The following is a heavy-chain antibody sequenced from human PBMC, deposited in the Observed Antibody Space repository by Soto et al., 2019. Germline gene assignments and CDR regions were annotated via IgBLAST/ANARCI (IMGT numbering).Heavy chain of an antibody. J-gene: IGHJ6*02. V-gene: IGHV4-30-2*01. CDR1: GGSISSSGYS. D-gene: IGHD3-3*01. CDR2: IYHSGST. Sequence: SQTPSLTSAVSGGSISSSGYSWSWIRQPPGKGLEWIGYIYHSGSTYYSPSLKSRVTISVDRSKNQFSLKLTSVTAADTAVYYCARERDYDFFSGQNLSYDGMDVWGQLSPVT. CDR3: ARERDYDFFSGQNLSYDGMDV.